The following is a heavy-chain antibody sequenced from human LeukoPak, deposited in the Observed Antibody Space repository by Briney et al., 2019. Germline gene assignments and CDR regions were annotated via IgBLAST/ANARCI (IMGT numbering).Heavy chain of an antibody. J-gene: IGHJ4*02. Sequence: SETLSLTCAVYGGSFSGYYWSWIRQPPGKGLEWIGEINHSGSTNYNPSLKSRVTISVDTSKNQFSLKLSSVTAADTAVYYCARDVARPVTGTLAVSDYWGRGTLVTVSS. D-gene: IGHD1-7*01. CDR3: ARDVARPVTGTLAVSDY. V-gene: IGHV4-34*01. CDR1: GGSFSGYY. CDR2: INHSGST.